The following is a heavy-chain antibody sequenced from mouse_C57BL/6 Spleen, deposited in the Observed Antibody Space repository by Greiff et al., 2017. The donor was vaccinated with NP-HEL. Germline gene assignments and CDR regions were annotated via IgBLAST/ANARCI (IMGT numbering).Heavy chain of an antibody. CDR1: GYTFTSYW. J-gene: IGHJ3*01. D-gene: IGHD5-2*01. CDR2: IHPNSGST. Sequence: QAHVKQPGAELVKPGASVKLSCKASGYTFTSYWMHWVKQRPGQGLEWIGMIHPNSGSTNYNEKFKSKATLTVDKSSSTAYMQLSSLTSEDSAVYYCARSNTPFAYWGQGTLVTVSA. CDR3: ARSNTPFAY. V-gene: IGHV1-64*01.